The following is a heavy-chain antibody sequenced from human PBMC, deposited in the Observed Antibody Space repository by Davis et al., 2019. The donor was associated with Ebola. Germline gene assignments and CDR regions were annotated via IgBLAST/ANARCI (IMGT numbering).Heavy chain of an antibody. CDR3: ARDPAGDSGGSFDI. D-gene: IGHD2-21*02. V-gene: IGHV1-8*01. Sequence: AASVKVSCKSSGYTFTSYDINWVRQAPGQGLEWMGWMIPNSGSTGYAQKFQGRVTMTRDTSINTAYMELSGLRFDDTGVYYCARDPAGDSGGSFDIWGQGTMVTVSS. CDR2: MIPNSGST. J-gene: IGHJ3*02. CDR1: GYTFTSYD.